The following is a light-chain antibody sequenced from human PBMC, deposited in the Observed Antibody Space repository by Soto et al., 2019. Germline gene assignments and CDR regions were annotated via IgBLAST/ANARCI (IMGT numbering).Light chain of an antibody. Sequence: EIVLTQSPGTLSLSPGERATLSCRASQSLSSTYLAWYQQKPGQAPRLLIYGASSRATGIPDRFSGSGSGTDFTLTISRLEPEDFAVYYWQQYGSSPVTFGGGTRVEIK. CDR3: QQYGSSPVT. V-gene: IGKV3-20*01. CDR2: GAS. J-gene: IGKJ4*01. CDR1: QSLSSTY.